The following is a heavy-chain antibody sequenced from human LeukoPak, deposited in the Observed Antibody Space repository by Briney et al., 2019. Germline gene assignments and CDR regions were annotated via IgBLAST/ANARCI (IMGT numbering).Heavy chain of an antibody. CDR2: MKYDGSEK. D-gene: IGHD6-13*01. Sequence: GGSLRLSCAASGFTFSSYWMSWVRQAPGKGLEWVANMKYDGSEKYYADSVKGRFTISRDNAKNSLYLQMNSLRAEDTAVYYCARDIEAAGLFLDYWGQGTLVTVSS. CDR1: GFTFSSYW. J-gene: IGHJ4*02. CDR3: ARDIEAAGLFLDY. V-gene: IGHV3-7*01.